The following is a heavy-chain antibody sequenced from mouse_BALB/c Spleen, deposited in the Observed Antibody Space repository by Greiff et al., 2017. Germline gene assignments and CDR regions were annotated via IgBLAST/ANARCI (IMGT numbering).Heavy chain of an antibody. CDR3: ARRGYDGYYAMDY. CDR1: GYTFTSYW. D-gene: IGHD2-2*01. CDR2: IFPGTGTT. Sequence: VKLMESGAELVKPGASVKLSCKTSGYTFTSYWIQWVKQRPGQGLGWIGEIFPGTGTTYYNEKFKGKATLTIDTSSSTAYMQLSSLTSEDSAVYFCARRGYDGYYAMDYWGQGTSVTVSS. V-gene: IGHV1S132*01. J-gene: IGHJ4*01.